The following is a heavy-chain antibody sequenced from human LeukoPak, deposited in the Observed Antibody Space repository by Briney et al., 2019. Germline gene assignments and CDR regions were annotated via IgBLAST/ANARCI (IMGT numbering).Heavy chain of an antibody. V-gene: IGHV3-30*04. CDR2: ISYDGSNK. J-gene: IGHJ4*02. CDR3: ARDTRDY. CDR1: GFTFSSYA. Sequence: GGSLRLSCAASGFTFSSYAMHWVRQAPGKGLEWVAVISYDGSNKYYADSVKGRFTISRDSSKNTLYLQMNSLRAEDTAVYYCARDTRDYWGQGTLVTVSS.